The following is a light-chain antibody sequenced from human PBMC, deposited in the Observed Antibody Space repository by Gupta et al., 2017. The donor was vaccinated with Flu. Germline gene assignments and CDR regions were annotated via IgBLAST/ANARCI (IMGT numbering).Light chain of an antibody. V-gene: IGKV1-12*01. CDR3: QQSSSFPRT. Sequence: DIQMTQSPSSVSASLRDRVTITCRASQDIGNWLAWYQQKPGKAPKLLIYAASSLQSGVPSRFSGSGSGTAFTLTISRLQSEDFATYYCQQSSSFPRTFGQGTKLEIK. CDR2: AAS. J-gene: IGKJ1*01. CDR1: QDIGNW.